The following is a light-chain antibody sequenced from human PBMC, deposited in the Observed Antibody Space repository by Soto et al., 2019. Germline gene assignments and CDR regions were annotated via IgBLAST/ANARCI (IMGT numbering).Light chain of an antibody. CDR3: SSHAGSNNYV. CDR1: SSDVGTYNH. V-gene: IGLV2-14*01. J-gene: IGLJ1*01. CDR2: EVS. Sequence: QSALTQPASVSGSPGQSITISCTGTSSDVGTYNHVSWYQQHPGKAPQLIIYEVSNRPSGLSNRFSASKSGNTASLTVSGLQAEDEADYYCSSHAGSNNYVFGTGTKLTVL.